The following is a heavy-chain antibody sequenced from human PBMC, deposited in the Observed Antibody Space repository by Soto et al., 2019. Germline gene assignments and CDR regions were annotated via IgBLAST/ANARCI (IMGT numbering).Heavy chain of an antibody. Sequence: GESLNLASQGSRSRLTTYWISWMRQMPGKGLEWMGIIFPSDSRTRYSPSSQGDVTISADKSFSTAYLQWSSLRASDTAVYYCARQYVGVPTVPMLSYAYWGQGTLVTVS. CDR1: RSRLTTYW. CDR3: ARQYVGVPTVPMLSYAY. D-gene: IGHD2-2*01. J-gene: IGHJ4*02. V-gene: IGHV5-51*01. CDR2: IFPSDSRT.